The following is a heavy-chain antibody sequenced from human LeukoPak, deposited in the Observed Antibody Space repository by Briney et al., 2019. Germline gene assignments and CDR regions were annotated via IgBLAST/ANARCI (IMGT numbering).Heavy chain of an antibody. Sequence: SETLSLTCAVYGGSFSDYYWTWIRQPPGKGLEWIGYIYYSGSTNYNPSLKSRVTISVDTSKNQFSLKLSSVTAADTAVYYCARYGGPTYYDFWSGYSQDGYYFDYWGQGTLVTVSS. D-gene: IGHD3-3*01. CDR3: ARYGGPTYYDFWSGYSQDGYYFDY. V-gene: IGHV4-59*01. J-gene: IGHJ4*02. CDR2: IYYSGST. CDR1: GGSFSDYY.